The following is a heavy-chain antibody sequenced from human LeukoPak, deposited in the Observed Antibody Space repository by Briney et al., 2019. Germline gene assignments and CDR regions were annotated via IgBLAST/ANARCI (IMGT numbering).Heavy chain of an antibody. V-gene: IGHV3-23*01. J-gene: IGHJ4*02. Sequence: SGGSLRLSCAASGFTLSNYAMSWVRQAPGKGLEWVSSISGGDITYYPDSVKGRFTISRDNSKNMLHLQMNSLRAEDTAVYYCAKRPGSAAGGTFDYWGQGTLVTVSS. CDR2: ISGGDIT. CDR1: GFTLSNYA. CDR3: AKRPGSAAGGTFDY. D-gene: IGHD6-13*01.